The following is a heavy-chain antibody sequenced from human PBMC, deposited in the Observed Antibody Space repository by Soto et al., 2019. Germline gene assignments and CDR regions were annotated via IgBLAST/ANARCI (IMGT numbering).Heavy chain of an antibody. CDR2: ISHSGST. CDR3: ARDLDYADSLGWYFDI. J-gene: IGHJ2*01. Sequence: SETLSLTCTVSGGSISSAAYYWSWIRQHPGKGLEWIGYISHSGSTYYTPSLKIRVIISADTSKNQFSLKLTSVTAADTAVYYCARDLDYADSLGWYFDIWGRGALVTVSS. CDR1: GGSISSAAYY. D-gene: IGHD4-17*01. V-gene: IGHV4-31*03.